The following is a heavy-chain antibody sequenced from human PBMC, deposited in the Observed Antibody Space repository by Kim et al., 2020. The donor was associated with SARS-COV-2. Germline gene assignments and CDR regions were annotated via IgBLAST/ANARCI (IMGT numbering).Heavy chain of an antibody. J-gene: IGHJ4*02. V-gene: IGHV6-1*01. Sequence: SVKSRITINPDTSKNQFSLQLNSVTPEDTAVYYCARGSYTYSSGWYYFDYWGQGTLVTVSS. CDR3: ARGSYTYSSGWYYFDY. D-gene: IGHD6-19*01.